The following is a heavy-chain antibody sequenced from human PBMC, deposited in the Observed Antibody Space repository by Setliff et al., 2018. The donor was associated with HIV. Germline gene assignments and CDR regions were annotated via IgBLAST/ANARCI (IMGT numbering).Heavy chain of an antibody. J-gene: IGHJ4*02. Sequence: PSETLSLTCAVSGNSIGSGYYWGWIRQPPGKGLEWIASIYYNGNIYYNPSLKSRVTITMDTSKNQFSLKLSPVTAADTAVYSCVRHLSEMAMVDHWGQGTLVTVSS. CDR3: VRHLSEMAMVDH. V-gene: IGHV4-38-2*01. CDR2: IYYNGNI. CDR1: GNSIGSGYY.